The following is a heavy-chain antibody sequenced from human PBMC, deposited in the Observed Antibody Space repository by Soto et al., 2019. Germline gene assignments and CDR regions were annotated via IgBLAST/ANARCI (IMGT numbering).Heavy chain of an antibody. CDR2: IYYSGST. D-gene: IGHD3-3*01. V-gene: IGHV4-59*01. CDR3: AGVRAYDFWSGPHYYYYMDV. J-gene: IGHJ6*03. Sequence: SETLSLTCAVYGGSFSGYYWSWIRQPPGKGLEWIGYIYYSGSTNYNPSLKSRVTISVDTSKNQFSLKLSSVTAADTAVYYCAGVRAYDFWSGPHYYYYMDVWGKGTTVTVSS. CDR1: GGSFSGYY.